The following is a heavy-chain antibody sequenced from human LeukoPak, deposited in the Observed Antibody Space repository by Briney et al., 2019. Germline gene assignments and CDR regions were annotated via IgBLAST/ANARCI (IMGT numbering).Heavy chain of an antibody. CDR3: AREVDYAGFDY. D-gene: IGHD4-17*01. V-gene: IGHV1-2*02. CDR2: INPNSGGT. CDR1: GYTFTGDY. Sequence: ASVKVSCKASGYTFTGDYMHWVRQAPGQGLEWMGWINPNSGGTNYAQKFQGRVTMTRDTSISTAYMELSRLRPDDTAVYYCAREVDYAGFDYWGQGTLVTVSS. J-gene: IGHJ4*02.